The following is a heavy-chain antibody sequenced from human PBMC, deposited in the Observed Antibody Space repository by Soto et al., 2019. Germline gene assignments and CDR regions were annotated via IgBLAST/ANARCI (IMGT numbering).Heavy chain of an antibody. D-gene: IGHD3-10*01. V-gene: IGHV4-31*11. CDR1: GGSISSSNY. Sequence: SETLSLTCAVYGGSISSSNYWSWIRQHPGKGLEWIGYIYYSGSTYYNPSLKSRVTISVDTSKNQFSLKLSSVTAADTAVYYCARDGSYYYGSGSYLYWGQGTLVTVSS. J-gene: IGHJ4*02. CDR3: ARDGSYYYGSGSYLY. CDR2: IYYSGST.